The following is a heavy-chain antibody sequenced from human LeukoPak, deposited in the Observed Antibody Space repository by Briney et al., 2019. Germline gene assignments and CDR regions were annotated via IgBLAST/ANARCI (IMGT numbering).Heavy chain of an antibody. CDR2: IDYSGSA. CDR3: ARERMYYGSGRLDAFDI. V-gene: IGHV4-59*12. J-gene: IGHJ3*02. CDR1: GASISSYY. Sequence: SETLSLTCTVSGASISSYYWSWIRQPPGKGLEWIGYIDYSGSANYNPSLKSRVTISVDTSKNQFSLKLSSVTAADTAVYYCARERMYYGSGRLDAFDIWGQGTMATVSS. D-gene: IGHD3-10*01.